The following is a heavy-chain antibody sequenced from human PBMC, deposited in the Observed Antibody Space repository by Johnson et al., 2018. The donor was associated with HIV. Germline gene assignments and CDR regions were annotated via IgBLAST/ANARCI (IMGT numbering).Heavy chain of an antibody. CDR3: AKGDYYDSRAAFDI. J-gene: IGHJ3*02. CDR2: IWYDGSNK. Sequence: QVQLVESGGGLVQPGGSLRLSCAASGFTFNYYGMHWVRQAPGKGLEWVAVIWYDGSNKYYADSVKGRFTISRDNSKNTLYLQMNSLRVEDTAVYYCAKGDYYDSRAAFDIWGQGTMVTVSS. V-gene: IGHV3-33*06. CDR1: GFTFNYYG. D-gene: IGHD3-22*01.